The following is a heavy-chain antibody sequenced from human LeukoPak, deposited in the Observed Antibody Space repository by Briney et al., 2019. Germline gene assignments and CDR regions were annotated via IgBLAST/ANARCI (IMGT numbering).Heavy chain of an antibody. CDR1: GGTFSSYA. CDR2: IIPIFGIA. J-gene: IGHJ4*02. V-gene: IGHV1-69*10. Sequence: ASVKVSCKASGGTFSSYAISWVRQAPGQGLEWMGGIIPIFGIANYAQKFQGRVTITADKSTSTAYMELSSLRSEDTAVYYCAETGPYSSSSYFDYWGQGTLVTVSS. D-gene: IGHD6-6*01. CDR3: AETGPYSSSSYFDY.